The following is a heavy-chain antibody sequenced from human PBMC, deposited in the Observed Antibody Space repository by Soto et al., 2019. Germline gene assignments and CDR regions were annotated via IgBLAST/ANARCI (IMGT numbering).Heavy chain of an antibody. Sequence: GGSLRLSCAASGFTFSNYWMSWVRQAPGKGLEWVANIKQDGSDKYYVDSVKGRFTISRDNTKNSLHLQMNSLRVEDTAVYYCARDGRIVLVPDTWGKGTLVTVSA. CDR1: GFTFSNYW. CDR3: ARDGRIVLVPDT. V-gene: IGHV3-7*03. CDR2: IKQDGSDK. J-gene: IGHJ4*02. D-gene: IGHD2-8*02.